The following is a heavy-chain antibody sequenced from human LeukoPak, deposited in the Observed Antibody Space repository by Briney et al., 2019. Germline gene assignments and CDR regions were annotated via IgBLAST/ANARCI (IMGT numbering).Heavy chain of an antibody. CDR1: GFIFDDYA. J-gene: IGHJ4*02. V-gene: IGHV3-43*02. CDR3: AKDQAPYYYAATGYPDY. Sequence: PGGSLRLSCAAAGFIFDDYAMYWVRHAPGKGLQWVSVISADGDSTYYADSVTGRFNIARDNRKNPLYLQMNSLRSGDTAFYYCAKDQAPYYYAATGYPDYWGQGTLVSVSS. D-gene: IGHD3-22*01. CDR2: ISADGDST.